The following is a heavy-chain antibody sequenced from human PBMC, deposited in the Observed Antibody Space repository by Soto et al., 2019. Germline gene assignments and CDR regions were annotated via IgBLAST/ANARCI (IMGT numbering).Heavy chain of an antibody. CDR1: GYTFTGYY. Sequence: GASVKVSCKASGYTFTGYYMHWVRQAPGQGLEWMGWINPNSGGTNYAQKFQGRVTMTRDTSISTAYMELSRLRSDDTAVYYCARGGRGSSLIAARSTFDYWGQGTLVTVSS. D-gene: IGHD6-6*01. CDR3: ARGGRGSSLIAARSTFDY. V-gene: IGHV1-2*02. CDR2: INPNSGGT. J-gene: IGHJ4*02.